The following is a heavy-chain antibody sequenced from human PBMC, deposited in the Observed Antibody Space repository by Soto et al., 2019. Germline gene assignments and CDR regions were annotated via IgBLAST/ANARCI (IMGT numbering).Heavy chain of an antibody. D-gene: IGHD3-22*01. Sequence: PGGSLRLSCAASGFTFSSYGVHWVRQAPGKGLEWVAVISYDGSNKYYADSVKGRFTISRDNSKNTLYLQMNSLRAEDTAVYYCAKDPVVTMIGFYGMDVWGQGTTVTVSS. CDR2: ISYDGSNK. J-gene: IGHJ6*02. CDR1: GFTFSSYG. V-gene: IGHV3-30*18. CDR3: AKDPVVTMIGFYGMDV.